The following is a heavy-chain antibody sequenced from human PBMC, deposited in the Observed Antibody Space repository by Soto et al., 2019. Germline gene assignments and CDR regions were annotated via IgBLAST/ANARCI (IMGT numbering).Heavy chain of an antibody. CDR1: GAPFSSFS. CDR3: ARGPTKDAFDI. D-gene: IGHD2-2*01. J-gene: IGHJ3*02. CDR2: IIPMLTVV. V-gene: IGHV1-69*02. Sequence: QVHLVQSGAEVKKPGSSVRVSCQSSGAPFSSFSIFWVRQAPGQGLEWMGRIIPMLTVVNYAQNFQDRVTITADKSTTTAYLELSSLRSEDTAVYYCARGPTKDAFDIWGQGTLVPVTS.